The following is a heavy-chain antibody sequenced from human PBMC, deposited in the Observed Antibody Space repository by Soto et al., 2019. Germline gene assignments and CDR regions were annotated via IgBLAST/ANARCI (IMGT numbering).Heavy chain of an antibody. CDR2: INPNSGGT. Sequence: ASVKVSCKASGYTFTGYYMHWVRQAPGQGLEWMGWINPNSGGTNYAQKFQGRVTMTRDTSISTACMELSRLRSDDTAVYYWAREIAARNQNGFDPWGQGTLVTVSS. J-gene: IGHJ5*02. D-gene: IGHD6-6*01. CDR1: GYTFTGYY. V-gene: IGHV1-2*02. CDR3: AREIAARNQNGFDP.